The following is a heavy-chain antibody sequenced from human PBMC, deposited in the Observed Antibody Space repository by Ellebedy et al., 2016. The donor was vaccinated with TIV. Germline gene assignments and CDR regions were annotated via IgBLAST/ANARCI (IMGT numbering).Heavy chain of an antibody. CDR1: GGTFSSYA. CDR3: ARGGRFAPDY. CDR2: NIPILGIA. D-gene: IGHD3-16*01. V-gene: IGHV1-69*04. Sequence: AASVKVSRKASGGTFSSYAISWVRQAPGQGLEWMGRNIPILGIANYAQKFQGRVTITADKSTSTAYMELSSLRSEDTAVYYCARGGRFAPDYWGQGTLVTVSS. J-gene: IGHJ4*02.